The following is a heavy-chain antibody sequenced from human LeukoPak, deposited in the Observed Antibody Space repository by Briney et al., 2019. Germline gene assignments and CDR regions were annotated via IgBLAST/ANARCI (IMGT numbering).Heavy chain of an antibody. D-gene: IGHD7-27*01. CDR2: ISGSGGST. V-gene: IGHV3-23*01. CDR3: AKTGGPWD. J-gene: IGHJ4*02. Sequence: GGSLRLSCAASGFTFSSYAMSWVRQAPGKGLEWVSAISGSGGSTYYADSVKGRFTISRDSTKNTLFLQMNSLRADDTAVYYCAKTGGPWDWGQGTLVTVSS. CDR1: GFTFSSYA.